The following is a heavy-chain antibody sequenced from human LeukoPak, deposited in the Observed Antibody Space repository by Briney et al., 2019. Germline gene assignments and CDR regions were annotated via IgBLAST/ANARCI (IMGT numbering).Heavy chain of an antibody. J-gene: IGHJ4*02. CDR3: ARVGYCYDSSGYRTARFDY. V-gene: IGHV4-59*01. D-gene: IGHD3-22*01. CDR1: GGSISSYY. Sequence: SETLSLTCTVSGGSISSYYWSWIRQPPGRGLEWFGYIYYSGSTNYNPSLKSRVTISVDTSKNQFSLKLSSVTAADTAVYYCARVGYCYDSSGYRTARFDYWGQGTLVTVSS. CDR2: IYYSGST.